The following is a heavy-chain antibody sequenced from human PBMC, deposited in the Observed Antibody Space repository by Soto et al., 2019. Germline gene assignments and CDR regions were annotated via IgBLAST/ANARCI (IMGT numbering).Heavy chain of an antibody. V-gene: IGHV4-4*02. CDR1: SGSISSSNW. CDR3: ARVPVPAAVYGMDV. D-gene: IGHD2-2*01. Sequence: PSETLSLTCAVSSGSISSSNWWSWVRQPPGKGLEWIGEIYHSGSTNYNPSLKSRVTISVDKSKNQFSLKLSSVTAADTAVYYCARVPVPAAVYGMDVWGQGTTVTVSS. CDR2: IYHSGST. J-gene: IGHJ6*02.